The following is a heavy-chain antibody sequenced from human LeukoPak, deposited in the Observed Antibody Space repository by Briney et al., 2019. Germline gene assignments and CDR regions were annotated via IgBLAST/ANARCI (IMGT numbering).Heavy chain of an antibody. D-gene: IGHD2-2*01. CDR1: GFTFSSNY. CDR3: ARDTVPAATIYYYYGMDV. CDR2: IYSGGST. V-gene: IGHV3-66*01. Sequence: PGGSLRLSCAASGFTFSSNYMSWVRQAPGKGLEWVSVIYSGGSTYYADSVKGRFTISRDNSKNTLYLQMNSLRAEDTAVYYCARDTVPAATIYYYYGMDVWGQGTTVTVSS. J-gene: IGHJ6*02.